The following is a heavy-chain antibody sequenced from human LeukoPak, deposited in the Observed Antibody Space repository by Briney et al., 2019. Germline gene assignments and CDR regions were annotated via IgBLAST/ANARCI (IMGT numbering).Heavy chain of an antibody. V-gene: IGHV3-7*01. CDR3: ARDLRITMIVERGPVDY. J-gene: IGHJ4*02. D-gene: IGHD3-22*01. CDR2: IKQDGREK. Sequence: PGGSLRLSCAASGFTFSGYWMTWVRQAPGKGLEWVANIKQDGREKYYVDSVKGRFTISRDNAKNSLFLQMNTLIADDTAVYYCARDLRITMIVERGPVDYWGQGTLVTVSS. CDR1: GFTFSGYW.